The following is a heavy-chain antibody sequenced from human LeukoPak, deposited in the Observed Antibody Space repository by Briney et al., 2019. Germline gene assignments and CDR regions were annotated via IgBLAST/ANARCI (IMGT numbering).Heavy chain of an antibody. D-gene: IGHD3-10*01. V-gene: IGHV4-38-2*01. CDR3: ASQRSYYGSGVYFDY. CDR1: GYSISSGYY. CDR2: IYHSGST. J-gene: IGHJ4*01. Sequence: PSETLSLTCAVSGYSISSGYYWGWIRQPPGKGLEWIGSIYHSGSTYYNPSLKSRVTISVDTSKNQFFLKLSSETAADTAVYYCASQRSYYGSGVYFDYWGQGTLVTVSS.